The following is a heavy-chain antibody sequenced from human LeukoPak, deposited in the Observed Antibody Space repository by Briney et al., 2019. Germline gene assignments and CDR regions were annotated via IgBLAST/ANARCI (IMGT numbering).Heavy chain of an antibody. D-gene: IGHD3-10*01. J-gene: IGHJ6*02. CDR3: AKTKGYEYYGSGSYYPPHYYYGMDV. Sequence: GGSLRLSCAASGFTFSSYAMSWVRQAPGKGLEWVSAISGSGGSTYYADSVKGRFTISRDNSKNTLYLQMNSLRAEDTAVYYCAKTKGYEYYGSGSYYPPHYYYGMDVWGQGTTVTVSS. V-gene: IGHV3-23*01. CDR1: GFTFSSYA. CDR2: ISGSGGST.